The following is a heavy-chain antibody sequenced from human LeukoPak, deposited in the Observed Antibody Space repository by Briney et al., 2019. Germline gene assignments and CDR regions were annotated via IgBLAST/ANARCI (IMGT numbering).Heavy chain of an antibody. CDR1: GGSISSGGYY. V-gene: IGHV4-31*03. J-gene: IGHJ6*02. D-gene: IGHD2-2*01. CDR2: IYYSGST. Sequence: PSETLSLTCTVSGGSISSGGYYWSWIRQHPGKGLEWIGYIYYSGSTYYNPSLKSRVTISVDTSKNQFSLKLSSVTAADTAVYYCARDRALRMDVVVPAAIKRTYYYYGMDVWGQGTTVTVSS. CDR3: ARDRALRMDVVVPAAIKRTYYYYGMDV.